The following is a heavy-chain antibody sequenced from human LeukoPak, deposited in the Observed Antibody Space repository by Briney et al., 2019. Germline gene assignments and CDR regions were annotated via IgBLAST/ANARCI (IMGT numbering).Heavy chain of an antibody. CDR3: AKGQTTEAGVNYFDY. Sequence: PGGSLRLSCAASGFTLDDYTMHWVRQAPGKGLEWVSLISWDGAYTYYADSVKGRFTISRDNSKNSLYLQMISLRTEDTALYYCAKGQTTEAGVNYFDYWGQGTLVTVSS. CDR2: ISWDGAYT. D-gene: IGHD4-17*01. J-gene: IGHJ4*02. CDR1: GFTLDDYT. V-gene: IGHV3-43*01.